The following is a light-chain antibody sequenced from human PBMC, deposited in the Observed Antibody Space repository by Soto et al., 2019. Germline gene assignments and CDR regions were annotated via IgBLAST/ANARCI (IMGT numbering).Light chain of an antibody. Sequence: AIRMTQSPSSLSASTGDRVTITCRASQGISSYLAWYQQKPGKAPKLLIYAAPTLQSGVPSRFSGSGSGTDFTLTISCLQSEDFATYYCQQYYSYLPLTFGGGTKVDIK. J-gene: IGKJ4*01. CDR3: QQYYSYLPLT. V-gene: IGKV1-8*01. CDR2: AAP. CDR1: QGISSY.